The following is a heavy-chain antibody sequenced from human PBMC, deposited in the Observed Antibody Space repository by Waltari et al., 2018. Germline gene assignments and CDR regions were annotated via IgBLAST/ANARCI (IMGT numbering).Heavy chain of an antibody. CDR1: GGSISSSSYY. CDR3: ARVIQTKNYYYYMDV. J-gene: IGHJ6*03. CDR2: IYYSGST. D-gene: IGHD5-18*01. Sequence: QLQLQESGPGLVKPSETLSLTCTVSGGSISSSSYYWGWIRQPPGKGLEWIGSIYYSGSTYYNPSLKSRVTISVDTSKNQFSLKLSSVTAADTAVYYCARVIQTKNYYYYMDVWGKGTTVTISS. V-gene: IGHV4-39*07.